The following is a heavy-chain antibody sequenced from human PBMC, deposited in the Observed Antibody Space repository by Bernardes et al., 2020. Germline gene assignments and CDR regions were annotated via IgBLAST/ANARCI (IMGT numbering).Heavy chain of an antibody. CDR2: ISSSSSYI. Sequence: GGSLRLSCAASGFTFSSYSMNWVRQAPGKGLEWVSSISSSSSYIYYADSVKGRFTISRDNAKNSLYLQMNSLRAEDTAVYYCARCIGDYPFDYWGQGTLVTVSS. CDR3: ARCIGDYPFDY. CDR1: GFTFSSYS. V-gene: IGHV3-21*01. J-gene: IGHJ4*02. D-gene: IGHD4-17*01.